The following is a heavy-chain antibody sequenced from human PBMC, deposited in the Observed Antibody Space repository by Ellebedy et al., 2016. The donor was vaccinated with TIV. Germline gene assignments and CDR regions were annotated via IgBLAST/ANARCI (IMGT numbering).Heavy chain of an antibody. CDR1: GFTFASYA. V-gene: IGHV3-23*01. CDR3: AKEIGEVGVPNFDH. J-gene: IGHJ4*02. CDR2: IHANGDGT. Sequence: GESLKISCAASGFTFASYAMSWVRQAPGEGLEWVSGIHANGDGTWYAESVKGRFTISRDNSKDTVFLQMNSLRAEDTAVYYCAKEIGEVGVPNFDHWGQGTLVTVSS. D-gene: IGHD2-8*01.